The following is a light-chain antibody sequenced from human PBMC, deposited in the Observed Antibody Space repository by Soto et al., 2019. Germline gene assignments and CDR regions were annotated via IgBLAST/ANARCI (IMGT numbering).Light chain of an antibody. CDR1: SSDVGSYNL. Sequence: QSVLTQPASVSGSPGQSITISCTGTSSDVGSYNLVSWYQQHPTKAPKLMIYEVNKRPSGVSNRFSGSKCDNTASLTISGLQAEDEADYYCCSYAGSSTLAVFGGGTQLTVL. CDR3: CSYAGSSTLAV. V-gene: IGLV2-23*02. CDR2: EVN. J-gene: IGLJ7*01.